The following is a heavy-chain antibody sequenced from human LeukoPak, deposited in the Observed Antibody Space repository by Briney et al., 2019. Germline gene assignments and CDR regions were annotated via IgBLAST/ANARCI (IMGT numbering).Heavy chain of an antibody. CDR2: IYFSGTT. CDR3: ARHGPLYDIWSAQFYFDS. Sequence: NPSETLSLTCTVSGDSISTYYWSWIRQPPGKGLEWIGYIYFSGTTKCSPSLKSRVTISVDTSKDQFSLSLTSVTAADTAIYYCARHGPLYDIWSAQFYFDSWGQGALVTVSS. J-gene: IGHJ4*02. D-gene: IGHD3-3*01. V-gene: IGHV4-59*08. CDR1: GDSISTYY.